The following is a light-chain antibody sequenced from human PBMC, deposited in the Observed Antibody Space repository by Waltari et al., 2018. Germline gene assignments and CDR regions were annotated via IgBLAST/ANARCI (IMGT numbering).Light chain of an antibody. CDR1: SGSIASHY. Sequence: NFMLTQPHSLSESPGKTVTISCTRSSGSIASHYVQWFQQRPGSAPTTVIYEANQRPSGVPDRFSGSIDTSSNSASLTIAGLTTEDEADYYCQSYDSSSRVFGGGTKLTVL. CDR2: EAN. J-gene: IGLJ3*02. V-gene: IGLV6-57*03. CDR3: QSYDSSSRV.